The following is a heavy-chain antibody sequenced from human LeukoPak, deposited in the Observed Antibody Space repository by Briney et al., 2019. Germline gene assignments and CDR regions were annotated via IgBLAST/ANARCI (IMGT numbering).Heavy chain of an antibody. CDR3: ARAMVRGVIEDYFDY. V-gene: IGHV1-46*01. CDR2: INPSGGST. Sequence: ASVKVSCKASGYTFTSYYMHWVRQAPGQGLEWMGIINPSGGSTSYAQKFQGRVTMTRDMSTSTVYMELSSLRSEDTAVYYCARAMVRGVIEDYFDYWGQGTLVTVSS. D-gene: IGHD3-10*01. J-gene: IGHJ4*02. CDR1: GYTFTSYY.